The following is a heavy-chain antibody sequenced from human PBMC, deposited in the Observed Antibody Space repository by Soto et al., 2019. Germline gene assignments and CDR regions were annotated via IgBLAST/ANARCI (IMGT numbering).Heavy chain of an antibody. CDR1: GGSFSGYY. CDR3: ARASTLGYCSGGSCYSVGYYYYGMDV. J-gene: IGHJ6*02. CDR2: INHSGST. V-gene: IGHV4-34*01. D-gene: IGHD2-15*01. Sequence: SETLSLTCAVYGGSFSGYYWSWIRQPPGKGLEWIGEINHSGSTNYNPSLKSRVTISVDTSKNQFSLKLSSVTAADTAVYYCARASTLGYCSGGSCYSVGYYYYGMDVWGQGTTVTVS.